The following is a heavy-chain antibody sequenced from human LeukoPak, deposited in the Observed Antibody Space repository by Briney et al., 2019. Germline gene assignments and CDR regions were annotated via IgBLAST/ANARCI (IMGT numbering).Heavy chain of an antibody. J-gene: IGHJ4*02. V-gene: IGHV3-23*01. CDR1: GLTFSSYA. Sequence: PGGSLRLSCAASGLTFSSYAMTGVRQAPGKGLEWVSGISGSGDATWYADSVKGRFTISRDNSKNTVSLQMNSLRPEDTAVYYCAKCSGSSCYAAGAFEYWGQGTLVTVSS. D-gene: IGHD2-15*01. CDR3: AKCSGSSCYAAGAFEY. CDR2: ISGSGDAT.